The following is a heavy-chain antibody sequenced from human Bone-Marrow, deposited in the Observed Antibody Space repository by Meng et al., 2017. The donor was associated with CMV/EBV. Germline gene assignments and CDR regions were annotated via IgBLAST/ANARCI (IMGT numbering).Heavy chain of an antibody. CDR3: AKDRQGLTGAFDY. CDR1: GFTFSSYW. V-gene: IGHV3-23*01. Sequence: GESLKISCAASGFTFSSYWMSWVRQAPGKGLEWVSAISGSGGSTYYADSVKGRFTISRDNSKNTLHLQMNSLRAEDTAVYYCAKDRQGLTGAFDYWGQGTLVTVSS. J-gene: IGHJ4*02. CDR2: ISGSGGST. D-gene: IGHD7-27*01.